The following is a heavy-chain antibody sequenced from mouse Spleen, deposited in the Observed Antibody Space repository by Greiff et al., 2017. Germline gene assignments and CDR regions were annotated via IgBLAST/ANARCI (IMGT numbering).Heavy chain of an antibody. CDR3: AGHRNYDNYYAMDY. D-gene: IGHD2-4*01. V-gene: IGHV5-9-1*01. CDR2: ISSGGSYT. J-gene: IGHJ4*01. Sequence: DVTLVESGGGLVKPGGSLKLSCAASGFTFSSYAMSWVRQTPEKRLEWVATISSGGSYTYYPDSVKGRFTISRDNAKNTLYLQMSSLRSEDTAMYYCAGHRNYDNYYAMDYWGQGTSVTVSS. CDR1: GFTFSSYA.